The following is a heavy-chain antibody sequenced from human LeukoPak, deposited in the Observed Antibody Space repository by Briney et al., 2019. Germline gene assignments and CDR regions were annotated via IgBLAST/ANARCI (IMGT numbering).Heavy chain of an antibody. CDR3: ARGEGGSSGWYEGNSGYYFDY. CDR1: GGTFSSYA. CDR2: IIPIFGTA. D-gene: IGHD6-19*01. Sequence: GASVKVSCKASGGTFSSYAISWVRQAPGQGLEWMGGIIPIFGTANYAQKFQGRVTITADESTSTAYMELSSLRSEDTAVYYCARGEGGSSGWYEGNSGYYFDYWGQGTLVTVSS. V-gene: IGHV1-69*13. J-gene: IGHJ4*02.